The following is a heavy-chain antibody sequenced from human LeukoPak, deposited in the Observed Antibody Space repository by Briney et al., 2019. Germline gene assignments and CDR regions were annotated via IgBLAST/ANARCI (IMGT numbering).Heavy chain of an antibody. CDR1: GYTFIGYY. CDR3: ARDRIGAT. V-gene: IGHV1-2*02. J-gene: IGHJ4*02. Sequence: ASVKVSCKASGYTFIGYYMYWVRQAPGHGLEWMGWINPNSGGTNYAQKFQGRVTMTRDTSINTAYMELSRLRSDDTAVYYCARDRIGATWGQGTLVTVSS. CDR2: INPNSGGT. D-gene: IGHD1-26*01.